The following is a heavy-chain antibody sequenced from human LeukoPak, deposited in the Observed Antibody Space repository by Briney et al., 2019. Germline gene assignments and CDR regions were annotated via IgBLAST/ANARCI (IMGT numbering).Heavy chain of an antibody. J-gene: IGHJ4*02. CDR2: IYHSGST. CDR3: ARDSTGTYYDFWSGSRGYFDY. D-gene: IGHD3-3*01. Sequence: PSGTLSLTCAVSGGSISSSNWWSWVRQPPGKGLEWIGEIYHSGSTNYNPSLKSRVTMSVDTSKNQFSLKLSSVTAADTAVYYCARDSTGTYYDFWSGSRGYFDYWGQGTLVTVSS. CDR1: GGSISSSNW. V-gene: IGHV4-4*02.